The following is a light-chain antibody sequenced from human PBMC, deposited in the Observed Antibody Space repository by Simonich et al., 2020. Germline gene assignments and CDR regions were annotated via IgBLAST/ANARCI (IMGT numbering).Light chain of an antibody. Sequence: QSALTQPVSVSGSPGQSITISCTGTSSDVGGYNYVSWYQQHPGKATKLMIYDVSKRPAGVSNRFSGSKSGNTASLTISGLQAEDEADYYCSSYTSSSTWVFGGGTKLTVL. CDR3: SSYTSSSTWV. CDR2: DVS. CDR1: SSDVGGYNY. J-gene: IGLJ3*02. V-gene: IGLV2-14*01.